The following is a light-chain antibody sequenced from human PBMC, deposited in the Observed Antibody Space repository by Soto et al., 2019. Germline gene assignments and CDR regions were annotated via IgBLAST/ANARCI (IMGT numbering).Light chain of an antibody. Sequence: EIVLTQSPATLSLSPGERATLSCGASQSVSSNLAWYQQKPGQAPRLLIYGASTRATGIPARFSGSGSGTEFTLTISSLQSEDFAVYYCQQYNNWPPTFGQGTRWIS. CDR3: QQYNNWPPT. CDR1: QSVSSN. CDR2: GAS. J-gene: IGKJ1*01. V-gene: IGKV3-15*01.